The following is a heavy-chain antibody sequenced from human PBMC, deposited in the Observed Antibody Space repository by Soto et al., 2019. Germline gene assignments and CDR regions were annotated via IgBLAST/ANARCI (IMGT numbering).Heavy chain of an antibody. V-gene: IGHV4-34*01. CDR2: INHSGST. D-gene: IGHD3-3*01. J-gene: IGHJ5*02. CDR3: ARGVRFLAWLLRPSLFDP. Sequence: SETLSLTCTVSGGSMSFSNYHWTWIRQSPGKGLEWIGEINHSGSTNYNPSLKSRVTISVDTSKNQFSLKLSSVTAADTAVYYCARGVRFLAWLLRPSLFDPWDQGILVTVSS. CDR1: GGSMSFSNYH.